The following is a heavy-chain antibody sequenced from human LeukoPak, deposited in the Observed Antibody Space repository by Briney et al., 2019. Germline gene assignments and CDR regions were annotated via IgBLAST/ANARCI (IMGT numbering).Heavy chain of an antibody. V-gene: IGHV4-34*01. D-gene: IGHD2-2*03. J-gene: IGHJ4*02. CDR1: GASLSKYY. Sequence: KPSATLSPTCAVDGASLSKYYWSWIRQSAGKGLEWRGEINHRGSTNHNRSLKSRVILSVDTSKHQFSLKLNSVTAADAAVYYCASSVGSTDYWGRGTLVTVSS. CDR2: INHRGST. CDR3: ASSVGSTDY.